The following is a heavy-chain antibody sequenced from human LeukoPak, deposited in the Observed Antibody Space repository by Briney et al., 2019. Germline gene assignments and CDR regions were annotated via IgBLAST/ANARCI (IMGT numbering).Heavy chain of an antibody. CDR1: GGTFTSHA. CDR2: IIPIFGTA. V-gene: IGHV1-69*06. Sequence: SVKVSCKASGGTFTSHAISWVRQAPGQGLEWMGGIIPIFGTANYAQKFQGRVTITADKSTSTAYMELSSLRSEDTAVYYCARDTFATGGFDYWGQGTLVTVSS. D-gene: IGHD4-17*01. J-gene: IGHJ4*02. CDR3: ARDTFATGGFDY.